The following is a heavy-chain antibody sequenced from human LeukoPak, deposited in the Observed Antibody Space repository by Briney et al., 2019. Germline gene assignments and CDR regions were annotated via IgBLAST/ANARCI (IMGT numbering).Heavy chain of an antibody. J-gene: IGHJ4*02. CDR1: GFTFDDYA. D-gene: IGHD1-26*01. CDR2: ISWNSGSI. CDR3: AKDMGSYSGYFDY. Sequence: GGSLRLSCAASGFTFDDYAMHWVRQAPGKGLEWVSGISWNSGSIGYADSVKGRFTISRDNAKNSLYLQMNSLRAEDTALYYCAKDMGSYSGYFDYWGQGTLVTVSS. V-gene: IGHV3-9*01.